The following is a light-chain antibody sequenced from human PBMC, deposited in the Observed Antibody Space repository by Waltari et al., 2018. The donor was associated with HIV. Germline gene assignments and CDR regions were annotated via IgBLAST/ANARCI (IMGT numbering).Light chain of an antibody. Sequence: SYELTQPFSVSVALGQTVRITCGGRTIGTKNVPWYQQRPGQAPLLVIFNQRNRPSGIPERFSGSKSRNTATLTISGAQAGDEADYYCQVWHYSVVFGGGTKLTVL. CDR3: QVWHYSVV. J-gene: IGLJ3*02. V-gene: IGLV3-9*01. CDR2: NQR. CDR1: TIGTKN.